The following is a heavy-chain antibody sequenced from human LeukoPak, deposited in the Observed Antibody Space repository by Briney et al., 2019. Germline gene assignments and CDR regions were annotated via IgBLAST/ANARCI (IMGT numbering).Heavy chain of an antibody. Sequence: ASVKVSCKASGYTFTGYYMHWVRQAPGQGLEWMGWINPNSGGTNYAQKFQGRVTMTRDTSISTAYMELSRLRSDDTAVYYCARAGSIAAAGPPYYYYYMDVWGKGTTVTISS. CDR3: ARAGSIAAAGPPYYYYYMDV. J-gene: IGHJ6*03. V-gene: IGHV1-2*02. CDR1: GYTFTGYY. CDR2: INPNSGGT. D-gene: IGHD6-13*01.